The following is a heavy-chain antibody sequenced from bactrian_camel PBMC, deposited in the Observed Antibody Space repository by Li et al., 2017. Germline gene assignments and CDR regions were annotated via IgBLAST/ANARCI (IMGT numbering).Heavy chain of an antibody. CDR1: GFTISSGA. J-gene: IGHJ4*01. CDR3: AKGETGWGYAY. V-gene: IGHV3S40*01. CDR2: INSGGGST. Sequence: DVQLVESGGGLVQPGGSLRLSCAASGFTISSGAMSWVRQAPGKGLELVSAINSGGGSTYYADSVKGRFTISRDNAKNTVYLQLNSLKTEDMAMYYCAKGETGWGYAYWGQGTQVTVS. D-gene: IGHD5*01.